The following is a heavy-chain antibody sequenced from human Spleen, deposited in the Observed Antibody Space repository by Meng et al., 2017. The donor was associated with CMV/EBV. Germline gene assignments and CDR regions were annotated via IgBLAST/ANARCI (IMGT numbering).Heavy chain of an antibody. CDR2: ISSSSSTI. D-gene: IGHD3-3*01. CDR3: ARDREPNYDFWSGSVESDY. Sequence: GGSLRLSCAASGFAVSSKYMTWVRQAPGKGLEWVSYISSSSSTIYYADSVKGRFTISRDNAKNSLYLQMNNLRAEDTAVYYCARDREPNYDFWSGSVESDYWGQGTLVTVSS. J-gene: IGHJ4*02. CDR1: GFAVSSKY. V-gene: IGHV3-48*04.